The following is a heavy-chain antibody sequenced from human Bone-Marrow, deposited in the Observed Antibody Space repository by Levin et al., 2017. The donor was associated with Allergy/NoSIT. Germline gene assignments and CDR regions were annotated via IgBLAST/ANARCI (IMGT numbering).Heavy chain of an antibody. V-gene: IGHV4-59*08. CDR1: GGSMDSYY. Sequence: GSLRLSCTVSGGSMDSYYWNWIRQPPGKGLESIGYVHYTGSTNYNPSLKSRVTISVDTSKKEFSLRLGSVTAADTAVYYCARSRGYSYGWFDPWGQGTLVTVSS. J-gene: IGHJ5*02. D-gene: IGHD5-18*01. CDR2: VHYTGST. CDR3: ARSRGYSYGWFDP.